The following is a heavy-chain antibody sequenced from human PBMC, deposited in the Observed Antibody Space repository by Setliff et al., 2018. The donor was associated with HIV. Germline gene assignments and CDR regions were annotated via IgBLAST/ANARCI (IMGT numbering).Heavy chain of an antibody. J-gene: IGHJ6*02. V-gene: IGHV4-34*01. CDR2: INHCGST. CDR3: AREIWGQVAHVPYGMDV. CDR1: GGSFSGYY. Sequence: NPSETLSLTCAVYGGSFSGYYWNWIRQPPGKGLEWIGEINHCGSTNYNPSLKSRVTMSVDTSKNQFSLKVRYVTAADTAIYYCAREIWGQVAHVPYGMDVWGQGTTVTVSS. D-gene: IGHD5-12*01.